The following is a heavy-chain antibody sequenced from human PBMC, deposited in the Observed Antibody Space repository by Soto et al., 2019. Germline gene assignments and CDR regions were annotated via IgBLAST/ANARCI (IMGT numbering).Heavy chain of an antibody. Sequence: PGGSLRLSCAASGFSFSIYSMNWVRQAPGKGLEWVSYIMPGSSHIFYADPVKGRFTISRDNAKNSLYLQMNSLRAEDTAVYYCAIEKVGPTSIHVFDIWGQGTMVT. CDR2: IMPGSSHI. CDR1: GFSFSIYS. D-gene: IGHD1-26*01. V-gene: IGHV3-48*01. CDR3: AIEKVGPTSIHVFDI. J-gene: IGHJ3*02.